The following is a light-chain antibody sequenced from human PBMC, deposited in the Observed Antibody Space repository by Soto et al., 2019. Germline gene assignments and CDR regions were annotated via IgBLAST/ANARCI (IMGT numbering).Light chain of an antibody. CDR1: QSISSY. V-gene: IGKV1-5*01. CDR3: QQYNSYSPWT. Sequence: DIQLTPSPSSLSASVGDRLTITFRSSQSISSYLNWYQKKPGKAPKLLIYDASSLESGVPSRFSGSGSGTEFTLTISSLQPDDFATYYCQQYNSYSPWTFGQGTKVDIK. CDR2: DAS. J-gene: IGKJ1*01.